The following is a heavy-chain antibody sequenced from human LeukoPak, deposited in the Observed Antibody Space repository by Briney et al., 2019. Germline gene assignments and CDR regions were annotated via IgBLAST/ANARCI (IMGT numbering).Heavy chain of an antibody. Sequence: ASVKVSCKASGYTYTGYYMHWVRQAPGQGLEWMGWINPNSGGTNYAQKFQGRVTMTRDTSISTAYMELRSLRSDDTAVYYCARVYSSGWYRIPDNWFDPWGQGTLVTVSS. V-gene: IGHV1-2*02. CDR2: INPNSGGT. CDR3: ARVYSSGWYRIPDNWFDP. CDR1: GYTYTGYY. D-gene: IGHD6-19*01. J-gene: IGHJ5*02.